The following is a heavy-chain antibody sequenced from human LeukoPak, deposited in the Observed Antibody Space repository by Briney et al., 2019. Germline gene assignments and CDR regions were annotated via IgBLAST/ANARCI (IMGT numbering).Heavy chain of an antibody. CDR1: GFTFSSYA. Sequence: GGSLRLSCAASGFTFSSYAMHWVRQAPGKGLEWVAVISYDGSNKYYADSVKGRFTISRDNSKNTLYLQMNSLRAEDTAVYYCARGTGGATPDYWGQGTLVTVSS. CDR3: ARGTGGATPDY. D-gene: IGHD1-14*01. V-gene: IGHV3-30-3*01. J-gene: IGHJ4*02. CDR2: ISYDGSNK.